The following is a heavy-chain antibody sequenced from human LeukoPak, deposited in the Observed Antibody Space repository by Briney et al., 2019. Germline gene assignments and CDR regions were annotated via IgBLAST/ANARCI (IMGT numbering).Heavy chain of an antibody. V-gene: IGHV3-21*01. J-gene: IGHJ6*02. Sequence: GGSLRLSCAASGFTFSSYSMNWVRQAPGKGLEWVSSIRSSSSYIYYADSVKGRFTISRDNAKNSLYLQMNSLRAEDTAVYYCARGKMVRGVINPNYYGMDVWGQGTTVTVSS. CDR1: GFTFSSYS. CDR2: IRSSSSYI. CDR3: ARGKMVRGVINPNYYGMDV. D-gene: IGHD3-10*01.